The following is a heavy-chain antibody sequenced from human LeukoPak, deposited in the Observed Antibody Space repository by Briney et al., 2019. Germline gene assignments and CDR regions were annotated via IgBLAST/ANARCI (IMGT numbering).Heavy chain of an antibody. V-gene: IGHV1-46*01. CDR3: ARVGIAALRAFDI. Sequence: VASVKVSCKASGYTFTSYYMHWARQAPGQGLEWMGIINPSGGSTSYAQKFQGRVTMTRDTSTSTAYMELSSPRSEDTAVYYCARVGIAALRAFDIWGQGTMVTVSS. J-gene: IGHJ3*02. CDR2: INPSGGST. D-gene: IGHD6-13*01. CDR1: GYTFTSYY.